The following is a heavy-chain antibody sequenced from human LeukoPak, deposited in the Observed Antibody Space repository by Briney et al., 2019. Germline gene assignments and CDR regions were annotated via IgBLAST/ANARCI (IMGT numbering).Heavy chain of an antibody. CDR2: ISAYNGNT. CDR1: GYTFTDYY. J-gene: IGHJ4*02. CDR3: ARDLDQYSGRFGGFGHDF. Sequence: GASVKVSCKASGYTFTDYYMHWVRQAPGQGLEWMGWISAYNGNTNYAQKLQGRVTMTTDTSTSTAYMEPRSLRPDDTAVYYCARDLDQYSGRFGGFGHDFWGQGTLVTVSS. V-gene: IGHV1-18*04. D-gene: IGHD1-26*01.